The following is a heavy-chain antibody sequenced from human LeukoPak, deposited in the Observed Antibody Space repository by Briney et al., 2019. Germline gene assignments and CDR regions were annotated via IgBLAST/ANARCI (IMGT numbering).Heavy chain of an antibody. V-gene: IGHV3-21*01. Sequence: PGGSLRLSCAASGFTFASYAMSWFRQAPGKGLEWVSSISSSGRHIYYADSVKGRFTSSRDNAKNSLYLQMNSLRVEDTAVYYCVAENNARETTGLCEYWGQGTLVTVSS. D-gene: IGHD1-1*01. CDR1: GFTFASYA. J-gene: IGHJ4*02. CDR3: VAENNARETTGLCEY. CDR2: ISSSGRHI.